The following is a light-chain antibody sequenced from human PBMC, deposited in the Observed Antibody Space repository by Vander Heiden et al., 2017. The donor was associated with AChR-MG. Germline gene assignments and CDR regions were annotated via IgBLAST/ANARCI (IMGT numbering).Light chain of an antibody. J-gene: IGLJ2*01. V-gene: IGLV1-47*01. CDR2: RID. CDR1: NSTARSKY. Sequence: QPVLTHPPPASRTPRQRLTMSCSGHNSTARSKYVFWFQHLPGTAPKLLIYRIDQRPSGVPDRFSGSESGTSASLAISGRRAEDEADYYCAAGDDSLNGVIFGGGTKVTVL. CDR3: AAGDDSLNGVI.